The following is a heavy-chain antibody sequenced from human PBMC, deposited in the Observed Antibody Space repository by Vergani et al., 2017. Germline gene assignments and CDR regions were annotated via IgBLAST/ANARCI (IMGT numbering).Heavy chain of an antibody. Sequence: QVLLTQSGAEVKKPGSSVKVSCKASGGSLSTYAFVWVRLAPAQGLEWMGGFFPVFGTPTYAQKFQGRVTIDADESTCTTSMTVNSLKSEDTAVYFCARVLQDDVAQGVPWNYYGMYVGGQGTTVTVSS. CDR1: GGSLSTYA. J-gene: IGHJ6*02. CDR2: FFPVFGTP. CDR3: ARVLQDDVAQGVPWNYYGMYV. V-gene: IGHV1-69*12. D-gene: IGHD3-10*01.